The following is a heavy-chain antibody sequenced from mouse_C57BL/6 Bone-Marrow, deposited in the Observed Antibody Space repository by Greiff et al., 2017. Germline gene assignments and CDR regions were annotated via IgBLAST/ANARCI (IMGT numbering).Heavy chain of an antibody. CDR3: SRTYYYAMDY. CDR1: GYSFTGYF. Sequence: EVQLLQSGPELVKPGDSVKISCKASGYSFTGYFMNWVMQSHGKSLEWIGRINPYNGDTFYTQKFKGKATLTVDKSSSTAHMELRSLTSEDSAVYYCSRTYYYAMDYWGQGTSVTVSS. CDR2: INPYNGDT. J-gene: IGHJ4*01. V-gene: IGHV1-20*01.